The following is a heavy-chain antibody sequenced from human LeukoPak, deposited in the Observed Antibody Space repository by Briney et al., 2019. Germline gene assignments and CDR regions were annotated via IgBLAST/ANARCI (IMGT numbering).Heavy chain of an antibody. V-gene: IGHV3-30-3*01. CDR3: ARAEPDPSGGWFDP. CDR2: ISYDGSNK. CDR1: GFTFSNYA. Sequence: GGSLRLSCAASGFTFSNYAIHWVRQAPGKGLEWVAVISYDGSNKYYADSVKGRFTISRDNSKNTLYLQMNSLRAEDTAVYYCARAEPDPSGGWFDPWGQGTLVTVSS. J-gene: IGHJ5*02. D-gene: IGHD1-14*01.